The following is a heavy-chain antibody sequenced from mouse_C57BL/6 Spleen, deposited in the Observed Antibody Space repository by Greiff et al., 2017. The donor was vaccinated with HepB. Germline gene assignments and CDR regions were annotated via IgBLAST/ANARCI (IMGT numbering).Heavy chain of an antibody. CDR2: IYPGDGDT. Sequence: VQLQQSGAELVKPGASVKISCKASGYAFSSYWMNWVKQRPGKGLEWIGQIYPGDGDTNYNGKFKGKATLTADKSSSTAYIQLSSLTSEDSAVYFCAQDRGIHSGSSYGFAYWGQGTLVTVSA. CDR1: GYAFSSYW. CDR3: AQDRGIHSGSSYGFAY. V-gene: IGHV1-80*01. J-gene: IGHJ3*01. D-gene: IGHD1-1*01.